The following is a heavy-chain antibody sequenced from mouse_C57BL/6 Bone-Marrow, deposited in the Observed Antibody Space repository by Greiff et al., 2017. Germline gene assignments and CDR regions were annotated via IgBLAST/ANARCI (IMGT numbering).Heavy chain of an antibody. CDR3: ARERLRPAWFAY. D-gene: IGHD3-2*02. CDR1: GFTFSSYA. Sequence: EVQLVESGGGLVKPGGSLKLSCAASGFTFSSYAMSWVRQTPEKRLEWVATISDGGSYTYSPDNVKGRFPISRDNAKNNLYLHMSHLKSEDTAMYYCARERLRPAWFAYWGQGTLVTVSA. CDR2: ISDGGSYT. V-gene: IGHV5-4*01. J-gene: IGHJ3*01.